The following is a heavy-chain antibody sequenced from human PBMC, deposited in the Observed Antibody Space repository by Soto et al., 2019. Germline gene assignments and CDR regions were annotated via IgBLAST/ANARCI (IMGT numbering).Heavy chain of an antibody. CDR2: IIPIFGTA. Sequence: SVKVSCKASGGTFSSYAISWFRQAPGQGLEWMGGIIPIFGTANYAQKFQGRVTITADESTSTAYMELSSLRSEDTAVYYCARDRDVVVVAARGAWFDPWGQGTLVTVSS. D-gene: IGHD2-15*01. CDR3: ARDRDVVVVAARGAWFDP. J-gene: IGHJ5*02. CDR1: GGTFSSYA. V-gene: IGHV1-69*13.